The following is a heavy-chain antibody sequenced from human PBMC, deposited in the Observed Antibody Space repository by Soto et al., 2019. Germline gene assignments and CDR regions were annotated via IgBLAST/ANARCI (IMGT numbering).Heavy chain of an antibody. CDR3: ARSLTEGYCTITGCYTRPLYGMDV. CDR2: INPNSGGT. CDR1: GYTFSGYY. J-gene: IGHJ6*02. V-gene: IGHV1-2*02. D-gene: IGHD2-2*02. Sequence: ASVKVSCKASGYTFSGYYIHWLRQAPGQGLEGMGWINPNSGGTNYAQKFQGRVTVTRDTPTSTDYMELNRLTSDDTAVYYCARSLTEGYCTITGCYTRPLYGMDVWGQGTTVTVSS.